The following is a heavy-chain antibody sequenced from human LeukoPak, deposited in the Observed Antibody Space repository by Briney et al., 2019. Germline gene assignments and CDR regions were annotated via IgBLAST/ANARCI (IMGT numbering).Heavy chain of an antibody. CDR2: IYTSGST. CDR3: ARHGFIDGYKLTIFDY. CDR1: GGSISSGGYY. Sequence: PSETLSLTCTVSGGSISSGGYYWSWIRQHPGKGLEWIGYIYTSGSTNYNPSLKSRVTISVDTSKNQFSLKLSSVTAADTAVYYCARHGFIDGYKLTIFDYWGQGTLVTVSS. J-gene: IGHJ4*02. D-gene: IGHD5-24*01. V-gene: IGHV4-61*08.